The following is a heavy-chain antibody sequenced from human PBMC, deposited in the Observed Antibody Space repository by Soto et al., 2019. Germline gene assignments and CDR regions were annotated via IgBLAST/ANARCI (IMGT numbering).Heavy chain of an antibody. J-gene: IGHJ3*01. CDR3: ARPVPVSGRDGFDF. CDR1: GYTFTSYW. D-gene: IGHD6-19*01. Sequence: DVQLVQSGAEVKKPGESLRISCKGSGYTFTSYWITWVRQMPRKGLEWMGRIDPTDSYINYSPALQGHVTISTDESISTVYLQWSSLKASDTAMYYCARPVPVSGRDGFDFWGQGTMVPVSS. V-gene: IGHV5-10-1*03. CDR2: IDPTDSYI.